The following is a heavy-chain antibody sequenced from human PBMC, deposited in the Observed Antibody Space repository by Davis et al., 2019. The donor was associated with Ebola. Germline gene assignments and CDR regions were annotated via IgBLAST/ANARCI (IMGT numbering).Heavy chain of an antibody. CDR1: AGSISSYY. V-gene: IGHV4-59*01. Sequence: PSETLSLTCTVSAGSISSYYWSWIRQPPGKGLEWIGYIYYSGSTNYNPSLKSRVTISVDTSKNQFSLKLSSVTAADTAVYYCARTRGYYDFWSGYGYYYYYYMDVWGKGTTVTVSS. CDR2: IYYSGST. D-gene: IGHD3-3*01. J-gene: IGHJ6*03. CDR3: ARTRGYYDFWSGYGYYYYYYMDV.